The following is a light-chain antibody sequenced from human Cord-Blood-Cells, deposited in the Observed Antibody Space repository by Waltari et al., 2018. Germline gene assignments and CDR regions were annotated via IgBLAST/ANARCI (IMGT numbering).Light chain of an antibody. J-gene: IGKJ4*01. CDR3: QQFNSYPLT. V-gene: IGKV1-13*02. CDR1: QGISSA. CDR2: DAS. Sequence: AIQLTQSPSSLSASVGDRVTITCRASQGISSALAWYQQKPGKAPKLLIYDASSLESGVPARFSGSGSGTDFTLTISSLQPEDCATYYCQQFNSYPLTCGGVTKVEIK.